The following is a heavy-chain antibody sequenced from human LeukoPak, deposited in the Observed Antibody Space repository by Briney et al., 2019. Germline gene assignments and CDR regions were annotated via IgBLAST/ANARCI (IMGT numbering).Heavy chain of an antibody. V-gene: IGHV3-30*03. D-gene: IGHD4-23*01. J-gene: IGHJ4*02. Sequence: GGSLRLSCASSGFTFSSYGMHWVRQAPGKGLEWVAVISYDGNNKYYADSVKGRFTISRDNAENSLYLQVNSLRAEDTAVYYCARGRYGGNSYYFDYWGQGTLVTVSS. CDR3: ARGRYGGNSYYFDY. CDR1: GFTFSSYG. CDR2: ISYDGNNK.